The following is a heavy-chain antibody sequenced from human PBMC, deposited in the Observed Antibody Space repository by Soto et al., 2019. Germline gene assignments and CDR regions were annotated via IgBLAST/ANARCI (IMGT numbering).Heavy chain of an antibody. D-gene: IGHD3-10*01. CDR1: GFTFSSYS. Sequence: PGGSLRLSCAASGFTFSSYSMSWVRQAPGKGLEWIGEINHSGSTNYNPSLKSRVTISVDTSKNQFSLKLSSVTAADTAVYYCARGGVPSQDGRIDYWGQGTLVTVSS. CDR2: INHSGST. CDR3: ARGGVPSQDGRIDY. V-gene: IGHV4-34*01. J-gene: IGHJ4*02.